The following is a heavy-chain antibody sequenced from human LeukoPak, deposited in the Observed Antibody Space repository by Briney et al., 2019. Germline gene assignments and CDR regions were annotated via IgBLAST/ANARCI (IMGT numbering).Heavy chain of an antibody. CDR3: ARDDYDFWSGYPLNWFDP. Sequence: PGGSLRLSCAASGFTFSSYEMNWVRQAPGKGLEWVSYISSSGSTIYYADSVKGRFTISRDNAKNSLYLQMNSLRAEDTAVYYCARDDYDFWSGYPLNWFDPWGQGTLVTVSS. CDR1: GFTFSSYE. D-gene: IGHD3-3*01. J-gene: IGHJ5*02. CDR2: ISSSGSTI. V-gene: IGHV3-48*03.